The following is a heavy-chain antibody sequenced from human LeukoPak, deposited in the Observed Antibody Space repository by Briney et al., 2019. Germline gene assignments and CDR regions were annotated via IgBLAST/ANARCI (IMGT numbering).Heavy chain of an antibody. D-gene: IGHD3-22*01. CDR2: ISSSSSTI. CDR3: ARDYYDSSGSSWFDP. Sequence: QSGGSLRLSCAASGFTFSSYSMNWVRQAPEKGLEWVSYISSSSSTIYYADSVKGRFTISRDNAKNSLYLQMNSLRAKDTALYYCARDYYDSSGSSWFDPWGQGTLVTVSS. J-gene: IGHJ5*02. V-gene: IGHV3-48*04. CDR1: GFTFSSYS.